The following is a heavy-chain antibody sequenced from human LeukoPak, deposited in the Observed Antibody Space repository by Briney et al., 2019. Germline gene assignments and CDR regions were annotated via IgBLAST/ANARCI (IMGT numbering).Heavy chain of an antibody. J-gene: IGHJ6*02. Sequence: SETLSLTCAVYGGSFSGYYWSWIRQPPGKGLEWIGEINHSGSTNYNPSLKSRVTISVDTSKNQFSLKLSSVTAADTAVYYCARGRYCSSTSCYRAVYYYYGMDVWGQGTTVTVSS. V-gene: IGHV4-34*01. D-gene: IGHD2-2*01. CDR2: INHSGST. CDR3: ARGRYCSSTSCYRAVYYYYGMDV. CDR1: GGSFSGYY.